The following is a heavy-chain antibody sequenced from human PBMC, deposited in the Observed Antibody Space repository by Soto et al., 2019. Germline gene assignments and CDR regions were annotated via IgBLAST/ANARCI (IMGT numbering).Heavy chain of an antibody. CDR2: IYYSGST. V-gene: IGHV4-31*03. Sequence: SESLSLTCTVSGGAISSGGYYWSWIRQHPGKGLEWIGYIYYSGSTYYNPSLKSRVTISVDTSKNQFSLKLSSVTAADTAVYYCARFRERTGTTDYWGQGTLATVSS. CDR1: GGAISSGGYY. J-gene: IGHJ4*02. D-gene: IGHD1-7*01. CDR3: ARFRERTGTTDY.